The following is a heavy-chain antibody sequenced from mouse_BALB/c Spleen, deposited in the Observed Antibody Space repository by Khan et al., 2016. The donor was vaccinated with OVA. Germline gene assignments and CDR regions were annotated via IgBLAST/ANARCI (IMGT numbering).Heavy chain of an antibody. J-gene: IGHJ4*01. CDR1: GFSLTTSA. CDR3: ARDDGGGNDAMDY. Sequence: QVQLKESGPGLVAPSQSLSITCTVAGFSLTTSAIHWVRQPTGKGLEWLGVIWAGGSTNYNSALMSRLIISKDNSKSQVFLKMNSLQTVDTAMDYCARDDGGGNDAMDYWGQGTSVTVSS. D-gene: IGHD2-1*01. V-gene: IGHV2-9*02. CDR2: IWAGGST.